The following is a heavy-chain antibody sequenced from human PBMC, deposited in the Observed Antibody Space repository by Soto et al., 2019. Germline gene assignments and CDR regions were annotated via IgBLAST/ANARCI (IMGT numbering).Heavy chain of an antibody. J-gene: IGHJ4*02. Sequence: QVQLVESGGGVVEPGRSLRVSCAASGFTFSSYGMHWVRQAPGKGLEWVAVISYDGSNKYHADSVKGRFTISRDNSEKXMYLQMNSLRAEDTAVYYCAKGYHYDWRRQYYFDYWGQGTLVTVSS. CDR1: GFTFSSYG. CDR3: AKGYHYDWRRQYYFDY. V-gene: IGHV3-30*18. CDR2: ISYDGSNK. D-gene: IGHD3-22*01.